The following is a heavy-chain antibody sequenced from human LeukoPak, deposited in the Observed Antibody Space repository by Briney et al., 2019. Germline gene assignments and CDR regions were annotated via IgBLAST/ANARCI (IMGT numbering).Heavy chain of an antibody. CDR2: ISGSGGST. CDR3: AKAGVPVRSPDYMVRGVINSPHLY. D-gene: IGHD3-10*01. V-gene: IGHV3-23*01. J-gene: IGHJ4*02. Sequence: PGGSLRLSCAASGFTFSSYAMSWVRQAPGKGLEWVSAISGSGGSTYYADSVKGRFTISRDNSKNTLYLQMNSLRAEDTAVYYCAKAGVPVRSPDYMVRGVINSPHLYWGQGTLVTVSS. CDR1: GFTFSSYA.